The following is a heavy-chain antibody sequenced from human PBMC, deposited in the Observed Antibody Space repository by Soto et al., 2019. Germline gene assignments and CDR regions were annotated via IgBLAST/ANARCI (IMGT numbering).Heavy chain of an antibody. V-gene: IGHV3-23*01. D-gene: IGHD3-22*01. Sequence: GGSLRLSCAASGFTFSSYAMSWVRQAPGKGLEWVSAISGSGGSTYYADSVKGRFTFSRDNSKNTLYLQMNSLRAEDTAVYYCAKNHYYDSSGYYAFWGQGTLVTVSS. CDR2: ISGSGGST. J-gene: IGHJ4*02. CDR3: AKNHYYDSSGYYAF. CDR1: GFTFSSYA.